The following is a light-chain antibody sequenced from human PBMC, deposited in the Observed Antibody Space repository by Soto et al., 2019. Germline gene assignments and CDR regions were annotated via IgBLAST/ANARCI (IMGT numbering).Light chain of an antibody. CDR1: QDVSRY. Sequence: QLTQSPSSLSASVGDRVTITCRASQDVSRYLAWYQQKAGKAPKLLIYGASTLQSGVPSRFSGFGSGAEFTLTISSLQPEDFATYHCQQHQRTPLTFGPGTTVDV. J-gene: IGKJ3*01. CDR3: QQHQRTPLT. CDR2: GAS. V-gene: IGKV1-9*01.